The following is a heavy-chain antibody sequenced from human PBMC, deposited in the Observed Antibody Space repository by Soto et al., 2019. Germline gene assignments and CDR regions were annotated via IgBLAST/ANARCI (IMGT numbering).Heavy chain of an antibody. CDR2: ISGSGGST. CDR3: AKMGRITIFGVVTD. CDR1: GFTFSSYA. J-gene: IGHJ4*02. Sequence: VQLLESGGGLVQPGGSLRLSCAASGFTFSSYAMSLVRQAPGKGLEWVSAISGSGGSTYYADSVKGRFTISRDNSKNTLSLQMNSLRAEDTAVYYCAKMGRITIFGVVTDWGQGTLVTVSS. V-gene: IGHV3-23*01. D-gene: IGHD3-3*01.